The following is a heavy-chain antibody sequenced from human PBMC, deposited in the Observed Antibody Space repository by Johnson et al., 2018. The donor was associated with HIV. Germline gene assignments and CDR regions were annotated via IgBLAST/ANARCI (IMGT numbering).Heavy chain of an antibody. CDR2: ISGSGGGT. CDR1: AFTFSSYA. V-gene: IGHV3-23*04. D-gene: IGHD6-13*01. J-gene: IGHJ3*02. CDR3: AKAVAGGCDAFDI. Sequence: VQLVESGGGVVQPGRSLRLSCAASAFTFSSYAMHWVRQAPGKGLEWVSSISGSGGGTHYADSVNGRFTISRDNSKNTLYLQLNGLRAEDTALYYCAKAVAGGCDAFDIWGQGTMVTVSS.